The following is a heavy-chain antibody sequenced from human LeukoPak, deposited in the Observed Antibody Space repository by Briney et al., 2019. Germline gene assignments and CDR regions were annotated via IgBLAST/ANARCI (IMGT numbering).Heavy chain of an antibody. CDR1: GGTFSSYA. CDR3: ARAVVITQGFDY. V-gene: IGHV1-69*13. J-gene: IGHJ4*02. D-gene: IGHD3-22*01. CDR2: IIPIFGTA. Sequence: LVKVSCKASGGTFSSYAISWVRQAPGQGLEWMGGIIPIFGTANYAQKFQGRVTITADESTSTAYMELSSLRSEDTAVYYCARAVVITQGFDYWGQGTLVTVSS.